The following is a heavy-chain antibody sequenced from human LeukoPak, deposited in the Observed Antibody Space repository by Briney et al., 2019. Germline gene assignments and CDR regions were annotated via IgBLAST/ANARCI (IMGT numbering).Heavy chain of an antibody. V-gene: IGHV1-18*04. Sequence: ASVKVSCKASGYTFTGYYMHWVRQAPGQGLEWMGWISAYNGSTNYAQKLQGRVTMTTDTSTSTAYMELRSLRYDDTAVYYCAKRRRSWLFFDAFDIWGQGTMVTVSS. CDR3: AKRRRSWLFFDAFDI. J-gene: IGHJ3*02. CDR2: ISAYNGST. CDR1: GYTFTGYY. D-gene: IGHD6-13*01.